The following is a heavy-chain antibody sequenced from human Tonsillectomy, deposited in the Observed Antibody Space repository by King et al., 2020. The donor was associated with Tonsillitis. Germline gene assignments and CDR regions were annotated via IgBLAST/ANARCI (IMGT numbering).Heavy chain of an antibody. J-gene: IGHJ6*03. D-gene: IGHD1-26*01. Sequence: QLVQSGAEVKKPGSSVKVSCKASGGTFSSYAISWVRQAPGQGLEWMGRIIPILGIANYAQNFQGRVTITADKSTSTAYMELSSLRSEDTAVYYCARGGELLDYYYYMDVWGKGTTVTVSS. CDR2: IIPILGIA. CDR3: ARGGELLDYYYYMDV. V-gene: IGHV1-69*09. CDR1: GGTFSSYA.